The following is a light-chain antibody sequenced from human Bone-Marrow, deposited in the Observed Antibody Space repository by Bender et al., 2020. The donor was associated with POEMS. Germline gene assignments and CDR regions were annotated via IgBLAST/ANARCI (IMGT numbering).Light chain of an antibody. J-gene: IGLJ3*02. V-gene: IGLV1-47*02. CDR1: ASNVGNNY. Sequence: QSVLTQAPSASGTPGHTVTISCSGRASNVGNNYVYWYQQFPGRAPKVLIHSNNHRPSGVPDRFSGSKSGTSASLAISGLRSEDEADYYCSAWDDSLSGRLFGGGTKLTVL. CDR3: SAWDDSLSGRL. CDR2: SNN.